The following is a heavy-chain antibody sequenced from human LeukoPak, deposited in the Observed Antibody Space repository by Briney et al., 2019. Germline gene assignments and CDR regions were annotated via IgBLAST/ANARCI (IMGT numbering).Heavy chain of an antibody. CDR2: INQDGSEI. D-gene: IGHD3-10*01. Sequence: PGGSLRLSCAASGYPFSSYWMTWVRQAPGKGLEWLTNINQDGSEIYYVGSVQGRFIISRDNAKNSLYLQMNSLRVDDMAVYYCATSRMRGAFDIRGQGTMVTVSS. CDR1: GYPFSSYW. CDR3: ATSRMRGAFDI. V-gene: IGHV3-7*01. J-gene: IGHJ3*02.